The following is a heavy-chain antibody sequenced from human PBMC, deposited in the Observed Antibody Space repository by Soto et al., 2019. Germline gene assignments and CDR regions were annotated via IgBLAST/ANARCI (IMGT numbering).Heavy chain of an antibody. Sequence: GASVKVSCKASGYTLTSYGISWVRQAPARGLESMGWISAYNGKTNYARNLQGRVTMTTHTSTSTAYMQPRSLRSDDTAVYYCARAEILNNCVCYIVGDFWGQVTLVTVSS. J-gene: IGHJ4*02. CDR3: ARAEILNNCVCYIVGDF. D-gene: IGHD2-8*01. V-gene: IGHV1-18*04. CDR2: ISAYNGKT. CDR1: GYTLTSYG.